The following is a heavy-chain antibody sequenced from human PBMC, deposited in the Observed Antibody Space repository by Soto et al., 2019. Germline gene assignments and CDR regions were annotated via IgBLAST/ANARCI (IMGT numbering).Heavy chain of an antibody. Sequence: GGSLRLSCAASGFTFSTYWMSWVRQAPGKGLEWVATIRQDGSEKHCVDSVKGRFTISRDNAKNSLSLQMSSLRAEDTAVYYCARGCGSSSCPYYIDCWGQGTLVTVSS. CDR1: GFTFSTYW. CDR2: IRQDGSEK. D-gene: IGHD2-2*01. V-gene: IGHV3-7*01. CDR3: ARGCGSSSCPYYIDC. J-gene: IGHJ4*02.